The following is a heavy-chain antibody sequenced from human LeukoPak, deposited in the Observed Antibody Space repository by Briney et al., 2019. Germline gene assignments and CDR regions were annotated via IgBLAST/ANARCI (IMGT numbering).Heavy chain of an antibody. V-gene: IGHV4-34*01. D-gene: IGHD2-2*01. CDR2: INHSGST. J-gene: IGHJ4*02. CDR1: GGSFSGYY. CDR3: VLFRKDIVVVPAARPTSDY. Sequence: SETLSLTCAVYGGSFSGYYWSWIRQPPGKGLEWIGEINHSGSTNYNPSLKSRATISVDTSKNQFSLKLSSVTAADTAVYYCVLFRKDIVVVPAARPTSDYWGQGTLVTVSS.